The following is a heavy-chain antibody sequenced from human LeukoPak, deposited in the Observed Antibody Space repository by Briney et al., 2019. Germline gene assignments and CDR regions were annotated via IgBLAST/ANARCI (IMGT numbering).Heavy chain of an antibody. J-gene: IGHJ3*02. D-gene: IGHD3-22*01. CDR2: IYYSGST. V-gene: IGHV4-39*01. CDR1: GGSISSSSYC. Sequence: PSETLSLTCTVSGGSISSSSYCWGWIRQPPGKGLEWIGSIYYSGSTYYNPSLKSRVTISVDTSKNQFSLKLRSVTAADTAVYYCASPPLYYYDSSGTRGDAFDIWGQGTMVTVSS. CDR3: ASPPLYYYDSSGTRGDAFDI.